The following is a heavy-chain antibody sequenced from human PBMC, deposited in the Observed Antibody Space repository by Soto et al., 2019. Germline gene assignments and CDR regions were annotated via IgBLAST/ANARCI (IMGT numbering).Heavy chain of an antibody. CDR2: ISGSGGST. J-gene: IGHJ3*02. D-gene: IGHD1-26*01. Sequence: HPGGSLRLSCAASGFTFSSYAMSWVRQAPGKGLEWVSAISGSGGSTYYADSVKGRFTISRDNSKNTLYLQMNSLRAEDTAVYYCARGEDFVGAFDIWGQGTMVTVSS. CDR3: ARGEDFVGAFDI. CDR1: GFTFSSYA. V-gene: IGHV3-23*01.